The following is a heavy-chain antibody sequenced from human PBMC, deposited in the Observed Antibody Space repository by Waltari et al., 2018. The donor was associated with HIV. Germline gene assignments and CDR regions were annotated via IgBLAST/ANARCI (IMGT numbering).Heavy chain of an antibody. CDR2: IIPMFGTA. CDR3: ASHMTGAFDI. V-gene: IGHV1-69*01. Sequence: QVQLVQSGAEVKKPGSSVKVSCKASGGFFSSYAISWVRQAPGQGLEWMGGIIPMFGTANHAQNFQGRVTITADESTSTVYMELSSLRSEDTAVYYCASHMTGAFDIWGQGTIVTVSS. CDR1: GGFFSSYA. J-gene: IGHJ3*02.